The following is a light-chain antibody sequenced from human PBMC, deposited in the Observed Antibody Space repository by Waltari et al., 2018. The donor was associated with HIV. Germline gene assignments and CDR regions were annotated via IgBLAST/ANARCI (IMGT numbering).Light chain of an antibody. CDR1: SSDVGGYNY. CDR2: EVT. CDR3: FSYTSTSTLV. J-gene: IGLJ2*01. Sequence: HSALTQPASVSGSPGQSITISCTGTSSDVGGYNYVSWFQQHPGRAPKLMIYEVTNRPSGVSNRLSGSKSGNTASLTISGLQAEDEADYYCFSYTSTSTLVFGGGTKLTVL. V-gene: IGLV2-14*01.